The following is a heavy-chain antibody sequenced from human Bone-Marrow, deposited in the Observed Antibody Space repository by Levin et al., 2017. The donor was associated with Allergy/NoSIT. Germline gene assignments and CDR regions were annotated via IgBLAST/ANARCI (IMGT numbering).Heavy chain of an antibody. D-gene: IGHD3-3*01. Sequence: GESLKISCAASGFTFSSYAMHWVRQAPGKGLEWVAVISYDGSNKYYADSVKGRFTISRDNSKNTLYLQMNSLRAEDTAVYYCARAGVRFLEWLAPDYFDYWGQGTLVTVSS. CDR3: ARAGVRFLEWLAPDYFDY. V-gene: IGHV3-30-3*01. J-gene: IGHJ4*02. CDR1: GFTFSSYA. CDR2: ISYDGSNK.